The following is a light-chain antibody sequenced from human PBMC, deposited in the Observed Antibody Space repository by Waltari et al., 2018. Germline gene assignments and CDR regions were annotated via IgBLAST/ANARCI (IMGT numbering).Light chain of an antibody. Sequence: EIVLMQSPGTMSLSPGERATLSCRASQSVNGNYLAWYQQKPGQAPRPLIYGASGRATGIPDRFSGSGSGSDFTLTIDRLEPEDFAVYYCQQYGNAPRTFGQGTKVEIE. V-gene: IGKV3-20*01. CDR3: QQYGNAPRT. CDR2: GAS. CDR1: QSVNGNY. J-gene: IGKJ1*01.